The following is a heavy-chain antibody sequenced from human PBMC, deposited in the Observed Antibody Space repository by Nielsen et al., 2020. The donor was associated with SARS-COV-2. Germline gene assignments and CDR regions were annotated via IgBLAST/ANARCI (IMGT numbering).Heavy chain of an antibody. CDR2: IYHSGST. CDR1: GGSFGSYY. Sequence: SETLSLTCTVSGGSFGSYYWSWIRQPPGKGLEWIGYIYHSGSTNYNRSLRSRVAISVDTSKNQFSLKLSSVTAADTAVYYCARRGERIPSFDYWGQGSLVTVSS. CDR3: ARRGERIPSFDY. V-gene: IGHV4-59*01. D-gene: IGHD1-1*01. J-gene: IGHJ4*02.